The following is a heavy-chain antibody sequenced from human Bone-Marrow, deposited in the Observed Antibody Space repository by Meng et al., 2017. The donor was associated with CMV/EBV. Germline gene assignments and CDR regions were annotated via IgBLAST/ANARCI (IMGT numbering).Heavy chain of an antibody. CDR3: ARDPYGPLDY. D-gene: IGHD3-10*01. V-gene: IGHV1-2*02. CDR2: VDPKSGVS. Sequence: VSCTASGYSFPDFYFHSVRQAPGQGLEWMGWVDPKSGVSKYTQRFQGRVTMTRDTSINTVYMEVSGLTSDDTAVYYCARDPYGPLDYWGQGTLVTVSS. J-gene: IGHJ4*02. CDR1: GYSFPDFY.